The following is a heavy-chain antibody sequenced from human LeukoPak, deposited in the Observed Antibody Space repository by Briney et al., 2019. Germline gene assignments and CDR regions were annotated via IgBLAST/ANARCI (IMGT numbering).Heavy chain of an antibody. D-gene: IGHD3-22*01. J-gene: IGHJ4*02. CDR3: ARADYYDSVSLSY. CDR1: GYTFTGYY. Sequence: ASVKVSCKASGYTFTGYYMHWVRQAPGQGLEWMGWMNPNSGNTGYAQKFQGRVTMTRNTSISTAYMELSSLRSEDTAVYYCARADYYDSVSLSYWGQGTLVTVSS. V-gene: IGHV1-8*02. CDR2: MNPNSGNT.